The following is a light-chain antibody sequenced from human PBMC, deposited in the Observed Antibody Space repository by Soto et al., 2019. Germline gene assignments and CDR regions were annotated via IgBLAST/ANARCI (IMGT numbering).Light chain of an antibody. Sequence: QSALTQPASVSGSPGQSITIACTGTNSDVGGYNFVSWYQQHPGKAPKLMIYDVSNRPSGISNRFSGSKSGNTASLTISGLQREDEAEYYCGSYTTRSTAYVFGTGTKVTVL. CDR2: DVS. CDR3: GSYTTRSTAYV. CDR1: NSDVGGYNF. V-gene: IGLV2-14*01. J-gene: IGLJ1*01.